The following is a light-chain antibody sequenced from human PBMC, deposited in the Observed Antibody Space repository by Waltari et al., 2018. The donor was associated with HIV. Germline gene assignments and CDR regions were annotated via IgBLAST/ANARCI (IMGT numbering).Light chain of an antibody. V-gene: IGLV2-14*01. J-gene: IGLJ2*01. CDR1: SSDIGSNDY. Sequence: SALTQPASVSGSLGQSITIACFGTSSDIGSNDYVSWYQHHPDKAPQLVMRDVNTLPSGIPFRFSGSKSGTPASLTISGLQAEDEAHYYCSSYIASGTILFGGGTKVTVL. CDR3: SSYIASGTIL. CDR2: DVN.